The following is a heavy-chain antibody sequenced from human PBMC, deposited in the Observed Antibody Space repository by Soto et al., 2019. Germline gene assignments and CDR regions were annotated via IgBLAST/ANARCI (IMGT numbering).Heavy chain of an antibody. Sequence: ASETLSLTCAVYGGSFSGYYWSWIRQPPGKGLEWIGEINHSGSTNYNPSLKSRVTISVDTSKNQFSLKLSSVTAADTAVYYCAGSCGGSCYSLYYYYYMDVWGKGTTVTVSS. CDR3: AGSCGGSCYSLYYYYYMDV. J-gene: IGHJ6*03. CDR1: GGSFSGYY. CDR2: INHSGST. D-gene: IGHD2-15*01. V-gene: IGHV4-34*01.